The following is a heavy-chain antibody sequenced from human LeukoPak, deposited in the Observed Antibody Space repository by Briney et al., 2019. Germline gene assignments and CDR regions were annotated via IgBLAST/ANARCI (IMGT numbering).Heavy chain of an antibody. CDR1: GFTISSYA. V-gene: IGHV3-23*01. D-gene: IGHD3-10*01. CDR3: ARMGAGSASYYNNWFDP. J-gene: IGHJ5*02. Sequence: GGSLRLSCAASGFTISSYAMSWVRQAPGKGLEWVSVISDSAISTYYVDSVKGRFTISRDNSKNTLYLQMNGLGVEDTAVYYCARMGAGSASYYNNWFDPWGQGALVTVSS. CDR2: ISDSAIST.